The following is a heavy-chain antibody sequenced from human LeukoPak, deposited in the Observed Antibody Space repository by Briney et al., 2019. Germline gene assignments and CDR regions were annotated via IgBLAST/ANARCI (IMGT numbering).Heavy chain of an antibody. D-gene: IGHD7-27*01. J-gene: IGHJ3*02. CDR1: GGSISSYY. CDR2: IYYSGST. V-gene: IGHV4-59*01. Sequence: SETLSLTCSVSGGSISSYYWSWIRQPPGKGLEWIGYIYYSGSTNYNPSLKSRVTISVDTSKNQFSLKLSSVTAADTAVYYCARWGTHNWGYDAFDIWGQGTMVTVSS. CDR3: ARWGTHNWGYDAFDI.